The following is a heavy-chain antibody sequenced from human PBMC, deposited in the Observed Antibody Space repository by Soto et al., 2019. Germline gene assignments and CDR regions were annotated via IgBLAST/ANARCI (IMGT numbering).Heavy chain of an antibody. D-gene: IGHD2-2*01. CDR1: GFTFSSYA. Sequence: EVQLLESGGGLVQPGGSLRLSCAASGFTFSSYAMSWVRQAPGKGLEWVSAISGSGGSTYYADSVKGRFTISRDNSKNTLYLQMHSLRAEDTAVYYCAGPRAPAAVYFDYWGQGTLVTVSS. CDR2: ISGSGGST. CDR3: AGPRAPAAVYFDY. V-gene: IGHV3-23*01. J-gene: IGHJ4*02.